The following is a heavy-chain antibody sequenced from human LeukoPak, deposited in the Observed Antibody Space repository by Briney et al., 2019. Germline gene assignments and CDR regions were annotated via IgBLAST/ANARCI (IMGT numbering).Heavy chain of an antibody. Sequence: PGRPLRLSCAASGFTFSSYAMHWVRQAPGKGLEWVAVISYDGSNKYYADSVKGRFTISRDNSKNTLYLQMNSLRAEDTAVYYCAKDGSWSPNYFDYWGQGTLVTVSS. D-gene: IGHD3-10*01. CDR2: ISYDGSNK. CDR3: AKDGSWSPNYFDY. CDR1: GFTFSSYA. J-gene: IGHJ4*02. V-gene: IGHV3-30-3*01.